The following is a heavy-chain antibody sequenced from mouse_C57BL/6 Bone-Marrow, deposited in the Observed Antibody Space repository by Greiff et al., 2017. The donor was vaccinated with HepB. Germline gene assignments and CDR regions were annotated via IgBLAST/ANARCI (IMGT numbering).Heavy chain of an antibody. D-gene: IGHD1-1*01. V-gene: IGHV1-81*01. J-gene: IGHJ2*01. Sequence: QVHVKQSGAELARPGASVKLSCKASGYTFTSYGISWVKQRTGQGLEWIGEIYPRSGNTYYNEKFKGKATLTADKSSSTAYMELRSLTSEDAAVYFCARDYYGSSFYYFDYWGQGTTLTVSS. CDR3: ARDYYGSSFYYFDY. CDR2: IYPRSGNT. CDR1: GYTFTSYG.